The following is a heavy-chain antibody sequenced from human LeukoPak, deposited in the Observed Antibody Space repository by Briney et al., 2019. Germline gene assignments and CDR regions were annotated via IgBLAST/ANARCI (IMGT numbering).Heavy chain of an antibody. CDR1: GYTFTGYY. CDR3: ARDQNGEFDP. V-gene: IGHV1-18*04. Sequence: AASVKVSCKASGYTFTGYYMHWVRQAPGQGLEWMGWISAYNGNTNYAQKLQGRVTMTTDTSTSTAYMELRSLRSDDTAVYYCARDQNGEFDPWGQGTLVTVSS. J-gene: IGHJ5*02. D-gene: IGHD7-27*01. CDR2: ISAYNGNT.